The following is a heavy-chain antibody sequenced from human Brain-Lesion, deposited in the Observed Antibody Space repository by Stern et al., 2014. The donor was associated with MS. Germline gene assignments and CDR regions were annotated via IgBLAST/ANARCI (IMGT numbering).Heavy chain of an antibody. V-gene: IGHV1-69*06. CDR2: IIPIFGSP. Sequence: VQLVQSGPAVKKPGSSVQVSCKASGGTFGTYPITWLRQAPGQGLERMGRIIPIFGSPNYAQKFQGRVTITADRSTTTVYMKLSSLKSDDAAVYYCAKDGPALVTNWFDPWGRGTLVTVSS. J-gene: IGHJ5*02. CDR3: AKDGPALVTNWFDP. D-gene: IGHD5-18*01. CDR1: GGTFGTYP.